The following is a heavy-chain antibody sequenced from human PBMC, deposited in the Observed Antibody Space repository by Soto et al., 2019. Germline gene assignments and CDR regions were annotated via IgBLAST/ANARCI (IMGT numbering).Heavy chain of an antibody. CDR2: ISAYNGNT. J-gene: IGHJ6*02. V-gene: IGHV1-18*01. CDR1: GYTFTSYG. Sequence: QVQLVQSGAEVKKPGASVKVSCKASGYTFTSYGISWVRQAPGQGLEWMGWISAYNGNTNYAQKLQGRVTMTTDTPTSTAYMELRSLRSDDTAVYYCARDGRRIAAVEYYYYGMDVWGQGTTVTVSS. CDR3: ARDGRRIAAVEYYYYGMDV. D-gene: IGHD6-6*01.